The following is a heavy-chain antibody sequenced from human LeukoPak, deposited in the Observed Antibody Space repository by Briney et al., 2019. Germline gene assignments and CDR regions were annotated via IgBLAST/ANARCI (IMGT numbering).Heavy chain of an antibody. V-gene: IGHV4-34*01. CDR3: ARAVAGHFDY. Sequence: SETLSLTCAVCGGSFSGYYWSWIRQPPGKGLEWIGEINHSGGTNYNPSLKSRVTISVDTSKNQFSLKLSSVTAADTAVYYCARAVAGHFDYWGQGTLVTVSS. J-gene: IGHJ4*02. D-gene: IGHD6-19*01. CDR1: GGSFSGYY. CDR2: INHSGGT.